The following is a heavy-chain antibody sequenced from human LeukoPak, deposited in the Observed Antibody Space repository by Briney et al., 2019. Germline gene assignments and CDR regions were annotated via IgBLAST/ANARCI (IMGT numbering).Heavy chain of an antibody. CDR1: GGSFSGYY. D-gene: IGHD3-10*01. CDR3: TRDSGTSGEVKFDP. J-gene: IGHJ5*02. CDR2: INHSGST. V-gene: IGHV4-34*01. Sequence: SETLSLTCAVYGGSFSGYYWSWIRQPPGKGLEWIGEINHSGSTNYNPSLKSRVTMSVDTSKSQLSLRLISVTAADTAVYYCTRDSGTSGEVKFDPWGQGSLVTVSS.